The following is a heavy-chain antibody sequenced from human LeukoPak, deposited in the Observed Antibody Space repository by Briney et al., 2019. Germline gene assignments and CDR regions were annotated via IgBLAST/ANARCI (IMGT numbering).Heavy chain of an antibody. CDR2: LYIGGNT. CDR1: GLIVSNNY. D-gene: IGHD5-18*01. Sequence: PEGSLRLSCAASGLIVSNNYMNWVRQAPGKGLEWVSALYIGGNTYYADSVRGRFTISRDNSKNTLYLQMNSLRAEDTAIYYCTTTAGYNYGQYWGQGTLVTVSS. V-gene: IGHV3-53*01. J-gene: IGHJ4*02. CDR3: TTTAGYNYGQY.